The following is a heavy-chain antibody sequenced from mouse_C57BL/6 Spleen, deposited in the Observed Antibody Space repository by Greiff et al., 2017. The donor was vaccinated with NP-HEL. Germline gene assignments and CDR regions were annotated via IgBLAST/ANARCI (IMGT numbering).Heavy chain of an antibody. CDR2: ISSGGSYT. Sequence: EVKLVESGGDLVKPGGSLKLSCAASGFTFSSYGMSWVRQTPDKRLEWVATISSGGSYTYYPDSVKGRFTISRDNAKNTLYLQMSSLKSEDTAMYYCARLYGSSYYYFDYWGQGTTLTVSS. D-gene: IGHD1-1*01. V-gene: IGHV5-6*01. CDR1: GFTFSSYG. J-gene: IGHJ2*01. CDR3: ARLYGSSYYYFDY.